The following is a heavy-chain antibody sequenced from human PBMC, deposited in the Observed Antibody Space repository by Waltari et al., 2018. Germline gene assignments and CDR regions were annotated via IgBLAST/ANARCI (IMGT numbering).Heavy chain of an antibody. D-gene: IGHD1-1*01. V-gene: IGHV4-59*08. CDR3: ARHQDSWNDGAPRAYDAFEI. J-gene: IGHJ3*02. CDR1: GGSISSYY. CDR2: IYYRGST. Sequence: QVQLQESGPGLVKPSETLSLTCTVSGGSISSYYWSWIRQPPGKGLEWIGYIYYRGSTNYNPALTSRVTISVDTSKNQFSRKLSAVTAADTAVYYCARHQDSWNDGAPRAYDAFEIWGQGTMVTVSS.